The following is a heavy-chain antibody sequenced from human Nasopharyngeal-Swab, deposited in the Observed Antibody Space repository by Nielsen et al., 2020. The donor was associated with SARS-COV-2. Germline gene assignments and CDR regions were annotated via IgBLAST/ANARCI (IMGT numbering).Heavy chain of an antibody. CDR2: IAHDASNE. CDR3: ARDSSSWYRDPFDY. D-gene: IGHD6-13*01. J-gene: IGHJ4*02. Sequence: GGSLRLSCAASGFTFSSFGMHWVRQAPGKGLEWVAFIAHDASNEYYGDSVKGRFSISRDSSKNTLYLQMDSLRGEDTAVYYCARDSSSWYRDPFDYWGQGTLVTVSS. CDR1: GFTFSSFG. V-gene: IGHV3-30*03.